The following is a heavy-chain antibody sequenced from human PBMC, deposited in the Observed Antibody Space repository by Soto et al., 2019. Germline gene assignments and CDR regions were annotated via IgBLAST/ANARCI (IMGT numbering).Heavy chain of an antibody. CDR1: GGSISSYY. CDR2: IYYSGST. V-gene: IGHV4-59*01. CDR3: ARESPSETTETYGMDV. D-gene: IGHD4-4*01. Sequence: QVQLQESGPGLVKPSETLSLTCTVSGGSISSYYWSWIRQPPGKGLEWIGYIYYSGSTNYNPSLKSRVTRSVDTSKNQFSLKLSSVTAADTAVYYCARESPSETTETYGMDVWGQGTTVTVSS. J-gene: IGHJ6*02.